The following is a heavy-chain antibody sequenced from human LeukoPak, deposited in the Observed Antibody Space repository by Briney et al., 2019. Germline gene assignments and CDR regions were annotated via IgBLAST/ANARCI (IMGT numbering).Heavy chain of an antibody. J-gene: IGHJ4*02. Sequence: ASVKVPCKASGYTFTGYYMHWVRQAPGQGLEWMGWINPNSGGTNYAQKFQGRVTMTRDTSISTAYMELSRLRSDDTAVYYCARSKGGSYSYFDYWGQGTLVTVSS. V-gene: IGHV1-2*02. CDR3: ARSKGGSYSYFDY. CDR2: INPNSGGT. CDR1: GYTFTGYY. D-gene: IGHD1-26*01.